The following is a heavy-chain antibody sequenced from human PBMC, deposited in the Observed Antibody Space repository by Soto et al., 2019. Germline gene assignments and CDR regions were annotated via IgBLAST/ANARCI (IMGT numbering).Heavy chain of an antibody. J-gene: IGHJ6*02. CDR3: ARVTSYYGSGSYYLMEDYYGMDV. CDR1: GYTFTSYG. Sequence: ASVKVSCKASGYTFTSYGISWVRQAPGQGLEWMGWISAYNGNTNYAQKLQGRVTMTTDTSTSTAYMELRSLRSDDTAVYYCARVTSYYGSGSYYLMEDYYGMDVWGQGTTVTVSS. V-gene: IGHV1-18*01. D-gene: IGHD3-10*01. CDR2: ISAYNGNT.